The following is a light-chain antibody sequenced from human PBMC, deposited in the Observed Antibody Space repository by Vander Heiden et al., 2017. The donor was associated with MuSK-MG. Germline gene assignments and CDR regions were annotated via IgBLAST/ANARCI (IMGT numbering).Light chain of an antibody. V-gene: IGKV4-1*01. J-gene: IGKJ3*01. Sequence: DIVMTQSPESLAVSLGERATINCKSSQSLLYNSNNKNGLAWFQQQPGQPPKLLVYWSSTRESGVPDRFSGSGSGTDFTLTISSLQAEDVAVYYCQQYYTTPPTFGPGTKVDIK. CDR2: WSS. CDR3: QQYYTTPPT. CDR1: QSLLYNSNNKNG.